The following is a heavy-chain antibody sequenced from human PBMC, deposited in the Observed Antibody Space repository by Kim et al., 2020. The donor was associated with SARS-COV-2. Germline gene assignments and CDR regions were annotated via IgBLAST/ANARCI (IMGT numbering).Heavy chain of an antibody. CDR1: GFTFSSYA. CDR3: AGGGSYIYYYGMDV. J-gene: IGHJ6*02. Sequence: GGSLRLSCAASGFTFSSYAMSWVRQAPGKGLEWVSAISGSGGSTYYADSVKGRFTISRDNSKNTLYLQMNSLRAEDTAVYYCAGGGSYIYYYGMDVWGQGTTVTVSS. V-gene: IGHV3-23*01. D-gene: IGHD1-26*01. CDR2: ISGSGGST.